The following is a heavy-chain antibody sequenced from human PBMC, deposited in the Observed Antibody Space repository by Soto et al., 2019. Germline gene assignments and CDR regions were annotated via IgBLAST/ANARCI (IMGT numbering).Heavy chain of an antibody. CDR3: ARPYYYDSSGGYGMDV. J-gene: IGHJ6*02. V-gene: IGHV1-8*01. D-gene: IGHD3-22*01. Sequence: ASVKVSCKASGYTFTSYDINWGRQATGQGLEWMGWMNPNSGNTGYAQKFQGRVTMTRNTSISTAYMELSSLRSEDTAVYYCARPYYYDSSGGYGMDVWGQGTTVTVSS. CDR1: GYTFTSYD. CDR2: MNPNSGNT.